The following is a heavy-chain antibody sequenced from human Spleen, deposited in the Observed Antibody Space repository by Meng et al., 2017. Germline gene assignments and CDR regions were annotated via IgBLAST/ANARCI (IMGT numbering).Heavy chain of an antibody. J-gene: IGHJ4*02. D-gene: IGHD3-22*01. CDR3: ASRAPQYHYDSSGHFDY. CDR2: IYHSGST. Sequence: GSLRLSCTVSGYSISSGYYWGWIRQPRGKGLEWIGSIYHSGSTYYNPSLKSRVTISVDTSKNQFSLKLSSVTAADTAVYYCASRAPQYHYDSSGHFDYWGQGTLVTVSS. V-gene: IGHV4-38-2*02. CDR1: GYSISSGYY.